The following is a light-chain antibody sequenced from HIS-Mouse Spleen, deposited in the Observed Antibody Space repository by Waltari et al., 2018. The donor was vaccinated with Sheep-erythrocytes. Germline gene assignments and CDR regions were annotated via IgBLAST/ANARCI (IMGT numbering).Light chain of an antibody. CDR1: QGISSA. CDR3: QQFNNYPRT. Sequence: AIQLTQSPSSLSASVGDRVTITCRTSQGISSALTWYQQKPGKAPKLLIYDASSLESGVPSRFSGSGSGTDFTLTISSLQPEDFATYYCQQFNNYPRTFGQGTKVEIK. J-gene: IGKJ1*01. CDR2: DAS. V-gene: IGKV1D-13*01.